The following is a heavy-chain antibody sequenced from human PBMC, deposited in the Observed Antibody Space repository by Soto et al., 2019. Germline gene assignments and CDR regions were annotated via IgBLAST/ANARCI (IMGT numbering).Heavy chain of an antibody. D-gene: IGHD3-10*01. CDR3: TNSNWFDP. J-gene: IGHJ5*02. CDR2: IYYSGST. Sequence: QLQLQESGPGLVKPSETLSLTCTVSGGSISSSRYYWGWIRQPPGKGLEWIGRIYYSGSTYYNPSLKSRVSIAVDAPKTQSSLQLSAGTAADSAVFYCTNSNWFDPWGQGTLVTVSS. CDR1: GGSISSSRYY. V-gene: IGHV4-39*01.